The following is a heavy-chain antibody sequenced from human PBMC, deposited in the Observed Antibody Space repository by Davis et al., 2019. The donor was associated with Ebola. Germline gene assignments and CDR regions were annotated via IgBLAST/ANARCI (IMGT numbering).Heavy chain of an antibody. Sequence: AASVKVSCKASGGTFSSYAISWVRQAPGQGLEWMGGIIPIFGTANYAQKFQGRVTMTTDTSTSTAYMELRSLRSEDTAVYYCARRGYSGYDYWFDPWGQGTLVTVSS. V-gene: IGHV1-69*05. D-gene: IGHD5-12*01. J-gene: IGHJ5*02. CDR1: GGTFSSYA. CDR3: ARRGYSGYDYWFDP. CDR2: IIPIFGTA.